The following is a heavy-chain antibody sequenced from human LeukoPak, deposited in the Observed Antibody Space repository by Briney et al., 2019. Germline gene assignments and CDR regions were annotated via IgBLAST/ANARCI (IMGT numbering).Heavy chain of an antibody. CDR3: AKPGGDYYDSSGYASGFDY. V-gene: IGHV3-30*18. CDR1: GFTFSSYG. CDR2: ISYDRSNK. D-gene: IGHD3-22*01. J-gene: IGHJ4*02. Sequence: GGSLRLSCAASGFTFSSYGMHWVRQAPGKGLEWVAVISYDRSNKYYADSVKGRFTISRDNSKNTLYLQMNSLRAEDTAVYYCAKPGGDYYDSSGYASGFDYWGQGTLVTVSS.